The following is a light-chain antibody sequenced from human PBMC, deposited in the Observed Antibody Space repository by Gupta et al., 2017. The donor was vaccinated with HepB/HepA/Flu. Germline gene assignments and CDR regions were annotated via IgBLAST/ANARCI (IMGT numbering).Light chain of an antibody. CDR1: QTVDNF. Sequence: EVVLTQSPVTLSLSPGERATLSCRASQTVDNFLAWYQQRPGQAPRLLIYDVFNMGTGVPARFSGSAYGTNFTLTISSREPEEFAVYYCQHRVSWPCTFGQGTKLDIK. CDR2: DVF. CDR3: QHRVSWPCT. V-gene: IGKV3-11*01. J-gene: IGKJ2*02.